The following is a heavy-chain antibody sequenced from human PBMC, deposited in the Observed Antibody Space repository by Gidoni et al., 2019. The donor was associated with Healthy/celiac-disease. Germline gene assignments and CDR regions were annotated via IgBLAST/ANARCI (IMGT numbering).Heavy chain of an antibody. CDR2: IYHSWCT. CDR1: GGTLSSSHW. V-gene: IGHV4-4*02. Sequence: QVPLQESGPGLVKPSGTLSLTCAVSGGTLSSSHWGSWVRQPPGQGLEWIGEIYHSWCTNYNPSLKKRVTIAVDKSKNQFSLKLSSVTAADTAVYYCASHGGYYDSSGHDAFDIWGQGTMVTVSS. J-gene: IGHJ3*02. D-gene: IGHD3-22*01. CDR3: ASHGGYYDSSGHDAFDI.